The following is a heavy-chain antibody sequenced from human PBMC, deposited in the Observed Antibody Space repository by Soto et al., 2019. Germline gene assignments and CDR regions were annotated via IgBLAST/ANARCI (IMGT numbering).Heavy chain of an antibody. V-gene: IGHV1-24*01. CDR3: ATDLQGLPLSVY. CDR1: GYTLTELS. Sequence: ASEKVSCKVSGYTLTELSMHWVRQAPGKGLEWVGGFDPEDGETIYAQKFQGRVTMTEDTSTDTAYMELSSLRSEDTAVYYCATDLQGLPLSVYWGQGTLVTVSS. CDR2: FDPEDGET. J-gene: IGHJ4*02.